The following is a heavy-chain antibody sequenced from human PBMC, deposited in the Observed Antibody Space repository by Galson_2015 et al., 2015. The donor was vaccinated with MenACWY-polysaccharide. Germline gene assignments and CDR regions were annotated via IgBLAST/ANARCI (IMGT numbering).Heavy chain of an antibody. Sequence: LTCTVSGGSVSSGSYYWSWIRQPPGKGLEWIGYIYYSGSTNYNPSLKSRVTISVDTSKNQFSLKLSSVTAADTAVYYCARGRGVWGSYRYTGGDFDYWGQGTLVTVSS. CDR2: IYYSGST. V-gene: IGHV4-61*01. CDR3: ARGRGVWGSYRYTGGDFDY. J-gene: IGHJ4*02. D-gene: IGHD3-16*02. CDR1: GGSVSSGSYY.